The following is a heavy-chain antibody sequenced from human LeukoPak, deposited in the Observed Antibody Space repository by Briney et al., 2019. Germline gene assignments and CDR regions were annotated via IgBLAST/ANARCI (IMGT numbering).Heavy chain of an antibody. D-gene: IGHD2/OR15-2a*01. V-gene: IGHV3-49*03. CDR3: TRVRRFYASPFDF. CDR2: IRIEAYGGTS. CDR1: GFTFGDYA. Sequence: GRSLRLSCTASGFTFGDYALTWFRQAPGKGLEWLGFIRIEAYGGTSEYAASVKGRFTISRDDSNNIAYLQMNSLKTEDTAVYYCTRVRRFYASPFDFWGQGTLVTVSS. J-gene: IGHJ4*02.